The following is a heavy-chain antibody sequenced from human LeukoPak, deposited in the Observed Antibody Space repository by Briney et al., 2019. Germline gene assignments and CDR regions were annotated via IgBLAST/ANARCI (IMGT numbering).Heavy chain of an antibody. CDR1: GFSLGTSGMC. J-gene: IGHJ5*02. D-gene: IGHD2-15*01. V-gene: IGHV2-70*11. CDR2: IDWDDDK. CDR3: ARMWASSGTRNNWFDP. Sequence: SGPALVKPTQTLTLTCTFSGFSLGTSGMCVSWIRQPPGKALEWLARIDWDDDKYYSTSLKTRLTISKDTSKNQVVLTMTNMDPVDTGTYYCARMWASSGTRNNWFDPWGQGTLVTVSS.